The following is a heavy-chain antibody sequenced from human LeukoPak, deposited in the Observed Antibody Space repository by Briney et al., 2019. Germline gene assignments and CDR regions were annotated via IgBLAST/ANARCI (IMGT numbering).Heavy chain of an antibody. Sequence: PGGSLRLSCAASGFTFSSYEMNWVRQAPGKGLEWVSYISSSGSTIYYADSVKDRFTISRDNAKNSLYLQMNSLRAEDTAVYYCARDGGNTAMVKFDYWGQGTLVTVSS. D-gene: IGHD5-18*01. V-gene: IGHV3-48*03. J-gene: IGHJ4*02. CDR2: ISSSGSTI. CDR1: GFTFSSYE. CDR3: ARDGGNTAMVKFDY.